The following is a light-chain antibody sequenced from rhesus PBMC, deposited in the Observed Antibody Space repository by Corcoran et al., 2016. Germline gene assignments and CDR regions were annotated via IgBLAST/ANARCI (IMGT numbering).Light chain of an antibody. V-gene: IGKV1-22*01. CDR2: KAS. CDR1: QGISSW. J-gene: IGKJ2*01. CDR3: QQYSSRPYS. Sequence: DIQMTQSPSSLSASVGDTVTITCRASQGISSWLAWYQQKPGKAPKLLLYKASRLQSGVPSRFSGSGSGTDFTLTISSLQSEDFATYYCQQYSSRPYSFGQGTKVEIK.